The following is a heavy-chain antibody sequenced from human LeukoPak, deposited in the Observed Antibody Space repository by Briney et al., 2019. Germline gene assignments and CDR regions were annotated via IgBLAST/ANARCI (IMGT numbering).Heavy chain of an antibody. D-gene: IGHD3-3*01. CDR2: INHSGST. J-gene: IGHJ4*02. V-gene: IGHV4-34*01. CDR1: GGSFSGYY. CDR3: ARADYDFWSGYFKVRGLDY. Sequence: PSETLSLTCAVYGGSFSGYYWSWIRQPPGKGLEWIGEINHSGSTNYNPSLKSRVTIPVDTSKNQFSLKLSSVTAADTAVYYCARADYDFWSGYFKVRGLDYWGQGTLVTVSS.